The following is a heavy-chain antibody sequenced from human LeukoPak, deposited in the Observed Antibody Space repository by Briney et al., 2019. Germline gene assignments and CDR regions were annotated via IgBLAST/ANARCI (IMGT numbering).Heavy chain of an antibody. V-gene: IGHV4-59*01. CDR1: GGSISSYY. D-gene: IGHD3-10*01. Sequence: PSETLSLTCTVAGGSISSYYWSWIRQPPGKGLEWIGYIYYSGSTNYKPSLKSRVTISVDTSKNQFSLKLSSVTAADTAVYYCARGGYYGSGNDFRFDPWGQGTLVTVSS. CDR3: ARGGYYGSGNDFRFDP. J-gene: IGHJ5*02. CDR2: IYYSGST.